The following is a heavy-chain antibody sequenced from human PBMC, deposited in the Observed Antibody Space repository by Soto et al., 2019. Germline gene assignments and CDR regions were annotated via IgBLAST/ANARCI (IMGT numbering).Heavy chain of an antibody. CDR2: IYSGGST. D-gene: IGHD2-2*01. V-gene: IGHV3-53*04. CDR1: GFTVSSNY. CDR3: ARDMIVVVPAASYYYYMDV. J-gene: IGHJ6*03. Sequence: GGSLRFSCAASGFTVSSNYMSWVRQAPGKGLEWVSVIYSGGSTYYADSVKGRFTISRHNSKNTLYLQMNSLRAEDTAVYYCARDMIVVVPAASYYYYMDVWGKGTTVTVSS.